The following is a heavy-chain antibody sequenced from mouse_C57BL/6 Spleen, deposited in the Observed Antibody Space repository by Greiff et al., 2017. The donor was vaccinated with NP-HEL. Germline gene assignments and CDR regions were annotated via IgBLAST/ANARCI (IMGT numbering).Heavy chain of an antibody. Sequence: VQLQQSGPELVKPGASVKISCKASGYAFSSSWMNWVKQRPGKGLEWIGRIYPGDGDTNYNGKFKGKATLTADKSSSTAYMQLSSLTSEDSAVYFWARNGYYDYWGQGTTLTVSS. V-gene: IGHV1-82*01. J-gene: IGHJ2*01. CDR3: ARNGYYDY. CDR1: GYAFSSSW. CDR2: IYPGDGDT. D-gene: IGHD2-3*01.